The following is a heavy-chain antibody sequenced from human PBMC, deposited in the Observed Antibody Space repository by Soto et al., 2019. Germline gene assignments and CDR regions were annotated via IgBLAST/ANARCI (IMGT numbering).Heavy chain of an antibody. J-gene: IGHJ4*02. CDR3: TTDSTQTFCDGGPCYSLQTKIHDS. Sequence: EVQLVESGGGLVKPGGSVRLSCAASGFTFNNGWMSWVRQAPGKGLEWIGRIKSRIAGGTTDYSAPVQGRFTISRDDSKDTLYLQMNSLKTEDTAVYYCTTDSTQTFCDGGPCYSLQTKIHDSWGQRTLVTVSS. CDR2: IKSRIAGGTT. V-gene: IGHV3-15*01. CDR1: GFTFNNGW. D-gene: IGHD2-15*01.